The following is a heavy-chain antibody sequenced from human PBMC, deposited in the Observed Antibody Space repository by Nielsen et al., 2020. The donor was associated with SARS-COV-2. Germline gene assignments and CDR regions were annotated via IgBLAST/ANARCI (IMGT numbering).Heavy chain of an antibody. D-gene: IGHD5-18*01. V-gene: IGHV4-34*01. CDR2: INHSGST. CDR3: ARDTKIQLWLGPFDY. J-gene: IGHJ4*02. CDR1: GGSFSGYY. Sequence: SETLSLTFADYGGSFSGYYWSWIRQPPGKGLEWIGEINHSGSTNYNPSLKSRVTISVDTSKNQFSLKLSSVIAADTAVYYCARDTKIQLWLGPFDYWGQGTLVTVSS.